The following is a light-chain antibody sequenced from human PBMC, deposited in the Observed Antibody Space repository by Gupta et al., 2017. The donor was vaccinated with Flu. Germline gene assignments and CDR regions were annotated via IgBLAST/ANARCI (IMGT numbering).Light chain of an antibody. Sequence: QSVLTQPPSASGTPGRRVTISCSGSNSNIGSNYVYWYQQFPGTAPKLLISRNENRPSGVPARFSGSKSDTSASLAISGIRSEDEADYYCAAWDDSRNAWVLGGGTRLTVV. CDR3: AAWDDSRNAWV. CDR1: NSNIGSNY. J-gene: IGLJ2*01. CDR2: RNE. V-gene: IGLV1-47*01.